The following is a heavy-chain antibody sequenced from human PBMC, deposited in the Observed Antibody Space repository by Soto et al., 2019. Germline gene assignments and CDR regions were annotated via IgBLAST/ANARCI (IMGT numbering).Heavy chain of an antibody. Sequence: SVKVSCKASGYTFSSYDINWVRQAPGQGLEWMGRIIPILGIANYAQKFQGRVTITADKSTSTAYMELSSLRSEDTAVYYCASFRPSRGGVVPAAHPWGQGTLVTVSS. CDR1: GYTFSSYD. CDR2: IIPILGIA. D-gene: IGHD2-2*01. CDR3: ASFRPSRGGVVPAAHP. J-gene: IGHJ5*02. V-gene: IGHV1-69*04.